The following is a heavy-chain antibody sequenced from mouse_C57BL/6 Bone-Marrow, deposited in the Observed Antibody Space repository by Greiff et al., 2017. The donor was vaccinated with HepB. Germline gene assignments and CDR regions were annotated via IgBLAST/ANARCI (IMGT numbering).Heavy chain of an antibody. CDR1: GFSFNTYA. V-gene: IGHV10-1*01. Sequence: EVQGVESGGGLVQPKGSLKLSCAASGFSFNTYAMNWVRQAPGKGLEWVARIRSKSNNYATYYADSVKDRFTISRDDSESMLYLQMNNLKTEDTAMYYCVRHGDGYDEGYYFDYWGQGTTLTVSS. CDR2: IRSKSNNYAT. CDR3: VRHGDGYDEGYYFDY. D-gene: IGHD2-2*01. J-gene: IGHJ2*01.